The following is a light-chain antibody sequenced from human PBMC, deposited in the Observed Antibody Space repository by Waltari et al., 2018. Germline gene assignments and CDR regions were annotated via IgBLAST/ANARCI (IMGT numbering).Light chain of an antibody. CDR3: QQSYSTPPWT. Sequence: DIQMTQSLSSLSASVGDRVTITCRASQSISSYLNWYQQKPGKAPKLLIYAASSLQSGVPSRFSGSGSGTDFTLTISSLQPEDFATYYCQQSYSTPPWTFGQGTKVEIK. V-gene: IGKV1-39*01. J-gene: IGKJ1*01. CDR1: QSISSY. CDR2: AAS.